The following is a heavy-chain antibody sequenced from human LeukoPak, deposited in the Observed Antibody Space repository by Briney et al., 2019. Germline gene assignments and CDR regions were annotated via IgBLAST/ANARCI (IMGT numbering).Heavy chain of an antibody. V-gene: IGHV1-69*05. CDR1: GGTFSSYA. CDR3: ARDIRPYYYDSSGYPTPAKYFDY. Sequence: GASVKVSCKASGGTFSSYAISWARQAPGQGLEWMGGIIPIFGTANYAQKFQGRVTITTDESTSTAYMELSSLRSEDTAVYYCARDIRPYYYDSSGYPTPAKYFDYWGQGTLVTVSS. J-gene: IGHJ4*02. D-gene: IGHD3-22*01. CDR2: IIPIFGTA.